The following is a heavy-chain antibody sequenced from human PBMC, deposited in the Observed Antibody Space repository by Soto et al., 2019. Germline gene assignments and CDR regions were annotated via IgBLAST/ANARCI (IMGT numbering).Heavy chain of an antibody. J-gene: IGHJ4*02. V-gene: IGHV4-31*03. CDR2: IDYSGST. CDR1: GGSISSGGYY. Sequence: QVQLQESGPGLVKPSQTLSLTCTVSGGSISSGGYYWSWIRQHPGKGLEWIGYIDYSGSTYYNPSLKRRVTKSVDTSKKQFPLRLSSVTAADTAVYYCAREPAIAAAGTDLFDYWGQGTLGTVSS. D-gene: IGHD6-13*01. CDR3: AREPAIAAAGTDLFDY.